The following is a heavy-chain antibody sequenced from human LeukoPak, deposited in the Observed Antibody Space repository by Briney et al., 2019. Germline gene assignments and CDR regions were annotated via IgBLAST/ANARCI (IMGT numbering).Heavy chain of an antibody. V-gene: IGHV4-59*01. CDR1: GGSISSYY. CDR2: IYYSGST. CDR3: ARDGGGYYYGSGSYYNWFDP. Sequence: SETLSLTCTVSGGSISSYYWSWIRQPPGKGLEWIGYIYYSGSTNYNPSLKSRVTISVDTSKNQFSLKLSSVTAADTAVYYCARDGGGYYYGSGSYYNWFDPWGQGTLATVSS. J-gene: IGHJ5*02. D-gene: IGHD3-10*01.